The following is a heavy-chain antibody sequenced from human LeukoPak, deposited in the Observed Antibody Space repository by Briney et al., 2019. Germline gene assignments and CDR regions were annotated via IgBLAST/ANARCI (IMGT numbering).Heavy chain of an antibody. V-gene: IGHV1-18*01. CDR3: ATIVVVVAATDDAFDI. CDR1: GYTFTSYG. CDR2: ISAYNGNT. D-gene: IGHD2-15*01. J-gene: IGHJ3*02. Sequence: ASVKVSCKASGYTFTSYGISWVRQAPGQGLEWMGWISAYNGNTNYAQKLQGRVTMTTDTSTSTAYMELRSLRSDDTAVYYCATIVVVVAATDDAFDIWGQGTMVTVSS.